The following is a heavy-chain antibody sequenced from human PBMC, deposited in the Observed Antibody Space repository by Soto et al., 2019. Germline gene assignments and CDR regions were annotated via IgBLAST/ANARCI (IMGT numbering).Heavy chain of an antibody. Sequence: EVQLVESGGGLVQPGGSLRLSCAASGFTFSSYSMNWVRQAPGKGLEWVSYISSSSSTIYYADSVKGRFTISRDNAKNSLYRQMNSLRAEDTAVYYCARRGGYCSGGSCYNLNYYYYYMDVWGKGTTVTVSS. CDR2: ISSSSSTI. CDR3: ARRGGYCSGGSCYNLNYYYYYMDV. J-gene: IGHJ6*03. V-gene: IGHV3-48*01. D-gene: IGHD2-15*01. CDR1: GFTFSSYS.